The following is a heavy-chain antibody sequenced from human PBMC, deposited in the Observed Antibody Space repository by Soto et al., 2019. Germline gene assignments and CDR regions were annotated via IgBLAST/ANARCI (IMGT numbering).Heavy chain of an antibody. J-gene: IGHJ4*02. CDR2: TYYSGYT. D-gene: IGHD4-17*01. CDR3: ARSGEYVAFDY. V-gene: IGHV4-30-4*01. Sequence: QVQLQESGPGLVKPSQTLSLTCTVSGDSFSSGDYKWSWIRQPPGKGLEWIGYTYYSGYTYNNPSLKSRLTMSVDTSKNHFSLKLSSVTAADTAVYYCARSGEYVAFDYWGQGNLVTVS. CDR1: GDSFSSGDYK.